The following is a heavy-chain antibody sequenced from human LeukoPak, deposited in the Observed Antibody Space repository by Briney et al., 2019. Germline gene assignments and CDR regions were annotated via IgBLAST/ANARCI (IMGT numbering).Heavy chain of an antibody. CDR1: GFSVSSNY. CDR2: FYSGGHT. Sequence: GGSLRLSCVDSGFSVSSNYLSWVRQAPGKGLEWVSVFYSGGHTYYADSVRGRFTVSRDNSKNTLYLQMNSLRAEDTAVCYCARDQLGGYCTSTNCYTSFYYWGRGTLVTVSS. J-gene: IGHJ4*02. V-gene: IGHV3-53*01. CDR3: ARDQLGGYCTSTNCYTSFYY. D-gene: IGHD2-2*02.